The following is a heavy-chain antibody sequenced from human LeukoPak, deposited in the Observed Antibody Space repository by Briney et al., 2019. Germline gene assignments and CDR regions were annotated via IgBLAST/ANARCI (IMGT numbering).Heavy chain of an antibody. J-gene: IGHJ4*02. CDR3: ARGEVAASLYYFDF. D-gene: IGHD6-13*01. Sequence: ASVKVSCKTSGYTFTTYGVCWVRQAPGHGLEWMGWVSGYTGNTNYAERFQGRVTMTIDASTSTVYMELTNLRSDDTAVYFCARGEVAASLYYFDFWGQGTLVTVS. CDR2: VSGYTGNT. V-gene: IGHV1-18*01. CDR1: GYTFTTYG.